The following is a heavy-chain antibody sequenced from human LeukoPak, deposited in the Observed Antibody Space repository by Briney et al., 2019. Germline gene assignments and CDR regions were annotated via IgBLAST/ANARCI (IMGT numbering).Heavy chain of an antibody. D-gene: IGHD6-6*01. J-gene: IGHJ3*01. CDR3: ARSSYSSSSSV. CDR1: GFTFSGFW. V-gene: IGHV3-7*03. CDR2: INSDGSEG. Sequence: GGSLRLSCAVSGFTFSGFWMSWSRQAPGKGLEWVASINSDGSEGYYADVVKGRFTISRDNARNSLYLQINSLRAEDTAVYYCARSSYSSSSSVWGQGTMVTVSS.